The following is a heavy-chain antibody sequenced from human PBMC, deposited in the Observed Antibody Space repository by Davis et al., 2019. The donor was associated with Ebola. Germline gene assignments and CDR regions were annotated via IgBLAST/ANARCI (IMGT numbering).Heavy chain of an antibody. CDR2: ISWNSGSI. D-gene: IGHD6-13*01. CDR1: GFTFDDYA. Sequence: PGGSLRLSCAASGFTFDDYAMHWVRQAPGKGLEWVSGISWNSGSIGYADSVKGRFTISRDNAKNSLYLQMNSLRAEDTALYYCAKAAAAERGGAFDIWGQGTMVTVSS. CDR3: AKAAAAERGGAFDI. J-gene: IGHJ3*02. V-gene: IGHV3-9*01.